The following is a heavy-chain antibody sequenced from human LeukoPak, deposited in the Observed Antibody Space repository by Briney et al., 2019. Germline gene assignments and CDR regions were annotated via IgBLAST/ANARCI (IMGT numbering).Heavy chain of an antibody. J-gene: IGHJ4*02. CDR3: ARHGSADYFDY. V-gene: IGHV4-39*01. D-gene: IGHD2-2*03. CDR2: IYYSGST. CDR1: GGSISSTTSY. Sequence: SETLSLTCAVSGGSISSTTSYWGWIHQPPGKGLEWIGRIYYSGSTFYNPSLKSRVTISVDTSKNQLSLRLSSVTAADTAVYYCARHGSADYFDYWGQGTLVTVSS.